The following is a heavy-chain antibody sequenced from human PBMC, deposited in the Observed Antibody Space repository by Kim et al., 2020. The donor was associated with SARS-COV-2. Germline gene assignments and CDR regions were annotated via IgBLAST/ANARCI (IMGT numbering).Heavy chain of an antibody. J-gene: IGHJ6*02. Sequence: SEPLSLTCAVYGGSFSAYSWIWIRQAPGKGLEWIGEVNHSGITKYHPSLKSRVTILVDTSKNQFSLKLLSVTAADTAGFYCARGRAEVVPSPTLGLGPYYYHYAMDVGGQGTTVTVS. CDR1: GGSFSAYS. D-gene: IGHD2-15*01. CDR3: ARGRAEVVPSPTLGLGPYYYHYAMDV. V-gene: IGHV4-34*01. CDR2: VNHSGIT.